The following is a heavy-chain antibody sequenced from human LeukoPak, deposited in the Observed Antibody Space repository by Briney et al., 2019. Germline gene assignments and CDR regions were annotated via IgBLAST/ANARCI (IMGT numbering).Heavy chain of an antibody. D-gene: IGHD3-22*01. V-gene: IGHV3-74*01. J-gene: IGHJ4*02. CDR3: AKGSGLVVVVTLDY. CDR1: GFTFSSHW. CDR2: INSDGSST. Sequence: GGSLRLSCAASGFTFSSHWMHWVRQAPGKGLVWVSRINSDGSSTSNADSVKGRFTISRDNAKNTLYLQMNSLRAEDTAVYYCAKGSGLVVVVTLDYWGQGTLVTVSS.